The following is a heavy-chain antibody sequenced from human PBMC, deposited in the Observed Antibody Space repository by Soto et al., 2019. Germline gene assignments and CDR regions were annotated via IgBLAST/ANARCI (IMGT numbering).Heavy chain of an antibody. CDR1: GGSISSSSYY. J-gene: IGHJ3*02. CDR3: AWGAWIQLWDDAFDI. D-gene: IGHD5-18*01. V-gene: IGHV4-39*01. CDR2: IYYSGST. Sequence: SETLSLTCTVSGGSISSSSYYWGWIRQPPGKGLEWIGSIYYSGSTYYNPSLKSRVTISVDTSKNQFSLKLSSVTAADTAVYYCAWGAWIQLWDDAFDIWGQGTMVTVSS.